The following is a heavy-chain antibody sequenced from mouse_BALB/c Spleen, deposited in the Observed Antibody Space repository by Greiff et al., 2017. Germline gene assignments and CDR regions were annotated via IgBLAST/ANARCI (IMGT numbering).Heavy chain of an antibody. CDR3: ARQGYYRYDGSYYYAMDY. V-gene: IGHV14-3*02. CDR2: IDPANGNT. Sequence: EVQLVESGAELVKPGASVKLSCTASGFNIKDTYMHWVKQRPEQGLEWIGRIDPANGNTKYDPKFQGKATITADTSSNTAYLQLSSLTSEDTAVYYCARQGYYRYDGSYYYAMDYWGQGTSVTVSS. J-gene: IGHJ4*01. CDR1: GFNIKDTY. D-gene: IGHD2-14*01.